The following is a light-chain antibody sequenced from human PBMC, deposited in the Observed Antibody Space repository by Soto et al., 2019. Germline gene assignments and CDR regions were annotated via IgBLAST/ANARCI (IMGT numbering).Light chain of an antibody. V-gene: IGLV2-11*01. J-gene: IGLJ1*01. CDR1: SSDVGGYNY. CDR3: CSYEGSYYV. Sequence: QSALTQPRSVSGSLGKSVTISCTGTSSDVGGYNYVSWYKQQPGKAPKLMIYDVSKRPSGVPDRFSGSKSGNAASLTISGLPDEDEADYYCCSYEGSYYVFGTGTKLTVL. CDR2: DVS.